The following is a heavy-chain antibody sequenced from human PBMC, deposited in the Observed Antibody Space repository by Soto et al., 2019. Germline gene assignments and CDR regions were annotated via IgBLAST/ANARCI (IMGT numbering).Heavy chain of an antibody. D-gene: IGHD4-17*01. J-gene: IGHJ3*02. V-gene: IGHV3-30-3*01. CDR2: ISYDGSNK. CDR1: GFTFSSYA. Sequence: GGSLRLSCAASGFTFSSYAMHWVRQAPGKGLEWVAVISYDGSNKYYADSVKGRFTISRDNSKNTLYLQMNSLRAEDTAVYYCASCDYGDYVGAFDIWGQGTMVTVSS. CDR3: ASCDYGDYVGAFDI.